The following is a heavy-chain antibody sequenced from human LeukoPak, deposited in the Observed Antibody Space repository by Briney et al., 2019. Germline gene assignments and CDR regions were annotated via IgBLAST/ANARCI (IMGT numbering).Heavy chain of an antibody. J-gene: IGHJ4*02. D-gene: IGHD2-2*01. V-gene: IGHV3-48*04. Sequence: PGGSLRLSCAASGFTFSSYSMNWVRQAPGKGLEWVSYISGSGSTTYYADSVRGRFTTSRDNAENSLYLQMNNLRAEDTAIYYCAKEREDCSSSSCYEEFDCWGQGTLVTVSS. CDR2: ISGSGSTT. CDR1: GFTFSSYS. CDR3: AKEREDCSSSSCYEEFDC.